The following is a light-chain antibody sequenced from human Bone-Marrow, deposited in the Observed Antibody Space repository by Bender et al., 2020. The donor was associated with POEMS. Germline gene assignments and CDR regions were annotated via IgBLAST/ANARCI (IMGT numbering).Light chain of an antibody. CDR3: VAWDDTLNGWV. V-gene: IGLV1-44*01. CDR2: SDN. CDR1: SSNIGSNT. Sequence: QSVLTQAPSASGTPGQRVTISCSGSSSNIGSNTVNWYQQLPGTAPKFLIYSDNQRPSGVPNRFSGSMSGTSASLAISGLHSEDEADYYCVAWDDTLNGWVFGGGTKLTVL. J-gene: IGLJ2*01.